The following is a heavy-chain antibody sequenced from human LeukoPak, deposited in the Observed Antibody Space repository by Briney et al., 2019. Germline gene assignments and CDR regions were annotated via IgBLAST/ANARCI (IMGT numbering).Heavy chain of an antibody. V-gene: IGHV4-39*01. J-gene: IGHJ4*02. CDR3: ARSLAGPRARPSDY. CDR1: AGSIRSSNYY. Sequence: SETLSLTCTVSAGSIRSSNYYWGWIRQPPGKGLEWTGIIYYSGSTYYNPSLKSRVTISVDTSKNQISLMLNSVTAADTAVYYCARSLAGPRARPSDYWGQGILVTVSS. CDR2: IYYSGST. D-gene: IGHD6-19*01.